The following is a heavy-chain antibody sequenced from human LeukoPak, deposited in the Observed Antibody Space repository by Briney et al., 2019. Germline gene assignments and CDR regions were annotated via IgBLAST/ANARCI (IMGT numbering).Heavy chain of an antibody. V-gene: IGHV3-23*01. CDR2: LSGSDGGT. CDR3: AKEGDRYCHYYMDV. Sequence: GGSLRLSCAASGFTFSSYVMSWVRQAPGKGLEWVSSLSGSDGGTYYADSVKGRFTISRDNSKNTLYLHMNSLRAEDTAIYYCAKEGDRYCHYYMDVWGEGTTVTVSS. D-gene: IGHD2-21*02. CDR1: GFTFSSYV. J-gene: IGHJ6*03.